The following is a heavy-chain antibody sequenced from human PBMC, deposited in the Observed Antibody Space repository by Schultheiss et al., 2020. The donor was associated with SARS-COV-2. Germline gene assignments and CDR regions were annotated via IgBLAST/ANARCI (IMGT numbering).Heavy chain of an antibody. J-gene: IGHJ6*02. D-gene: IGHD6-19*01. CDR1: GFTFSSYG. Sequence: GGSLRLSCAASGFTFSSYGMHWVRQAPGKGLEWVAVISYDGSNKYYADSVKGRFTISRDNSKNTLYLQMNSLRAEDTAVYYCASNGGYSSGWYGGYYYYYYGMDVWGQGTTVTVSS. CDR2: ISYDGSNK. CDR3: ASNGGYSSGWYGGYYYYYYGMDV. V-gene: IGHV3-30*19.